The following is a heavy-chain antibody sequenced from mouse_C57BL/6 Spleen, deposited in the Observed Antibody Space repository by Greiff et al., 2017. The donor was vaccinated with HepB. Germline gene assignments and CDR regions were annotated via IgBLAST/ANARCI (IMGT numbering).Heavy chain of an antibody. D-gene: IGHD2-4*01. CDR2: INPSNGGT. CDR1: GYTFTSYW. V-gene: IGHV1-53*01. CDR3: AREIYYDHYAMDY. Sequence: VQLQQPGTELVKPGASVKLSCKASGYTFTSYWMHWVKQRPGQGLEWIGNINPSNGGTNYNEKFKSKATLTVDKSSSTAYMQLSSLTSEDSAVYYCAREIYYDHYAMDYWGQGTSVTVSS. J-gene: IGHJ4*01.